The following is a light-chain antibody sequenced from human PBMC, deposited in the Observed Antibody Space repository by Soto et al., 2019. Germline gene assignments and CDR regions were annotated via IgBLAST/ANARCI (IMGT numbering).Light chain of an antibody. J-gene: IGLJ2*01. CDR3: CSYAGSRLV. CDR1: SSDVGSYNL. CDR2: EGS. Sequence: QSVLTQPASVSGSPGQSITISCTGTSSDVGSYNLVSWYQQHPGKAPKLMIYEGSKRPSGVSNRFSGSKSGNRASLTISGLQAEDEADYYCCSYAGSRLVFGGGTQLTVL. V-gene: IGLV2-23*01.